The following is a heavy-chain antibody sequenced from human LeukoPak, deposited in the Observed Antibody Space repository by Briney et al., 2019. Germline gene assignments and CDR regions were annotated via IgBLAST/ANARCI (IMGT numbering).Heavy chain of an antibody. D-gene: IGHD1-26*01. Sequence: GGSLRLSCAASGFTFSSYVMSWVRQAPGKGLEWVSAISGTGGSTYYADSVKGRFTISRDNAKNSLYLQMNSLRAEDTAVYYCARDIGTSGSYFEDYWGQGTLVTVSS. CDR2: ISGTGGST. CDR1: GFTFSSYV. V-gene: IGHV3-23*01. CDR3: ARDIGTSGSYFEDY. J-gene: IGHJ4*02.